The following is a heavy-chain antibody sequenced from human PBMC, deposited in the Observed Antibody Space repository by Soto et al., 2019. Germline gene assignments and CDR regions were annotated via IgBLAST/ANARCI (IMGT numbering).Heavy chain of an antibody. D-gene: IGHD6-13*01. J-gene: IGHJ6*02. Sequence: GGSLRLSCAASGFTFDDYGMHWVRQAPGKGLEWVSGISWNSDTIGYADSVKGRFTISRDNAKNSLYLQMNSLRAEDTAVYYCARGDVAAAGTAIYHYYGMDVWGQGTTVTFSS. V-gene: IGHV3-9*01. CDR2: ISWNSDTI. CDR1: GFTFDDYG. CDR3: ARGDVAAAGTAIYHYYGMDV.